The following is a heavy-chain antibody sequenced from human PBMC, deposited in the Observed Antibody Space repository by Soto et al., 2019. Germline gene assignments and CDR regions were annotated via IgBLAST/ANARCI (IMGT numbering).Heavy chain of an antibody. Sequence: ASVKVSCKASGYTFTGYYMHWVRQAPGQGIEWMGWINPNSGGTKYAQKFKGRVTMTRDTSISTAYIELSRLRSDDTAVYYCATLGYSSSSSVYWGQGTLVTVSS. CDR2: INPNSGGT. CDR1: GYTFTGYY. D-gene: IGHD6-6*01. CDR3: ATLGYSSSSSVY. J-gene: IGHJ4*02. V-gene: IGHV1-2*02.